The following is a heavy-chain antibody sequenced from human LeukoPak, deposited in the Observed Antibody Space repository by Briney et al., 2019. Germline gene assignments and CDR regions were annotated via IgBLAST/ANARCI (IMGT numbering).Heavy chain of an antibody. Sequence: GGSLRLSCAASGFIFSSYAMKWLRHAPGKGLEGGAGISYDGSNKYYADSVKGRFTISRDNSKNTLYLQMNSLRAEDTAVYYCARSEYSSGWYDWAGAFDIWGQGTMVTVSS. CDR3: ARSEYSSGWYDWAGAFDI. J-gene: IGHJ3*02. V-gene: IGHV3-30*04. CDR1: GFIFSSYA. CDR2: ISYDGSNK. D-gene: IGHD6-19*01.